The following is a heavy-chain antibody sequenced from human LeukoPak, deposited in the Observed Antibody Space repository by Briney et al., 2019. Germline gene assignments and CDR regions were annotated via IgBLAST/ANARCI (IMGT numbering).Heavy chain of an antibody. D-gene: IGHD1-7*01. CDR2: ISGNGGNT. V-gene: IGHV3-43*02. CDR3: AKDISNWNSRHFDY. Sequence: GGSLGLSCAASGFTFDDYAMHWVRQVPGKGLEWVSLISGNGGNTYYADSVKGRFTISRDNSKNSLYLQMNSLRTEDTALYYCAKDISNWNSRHFDYWGQGTLVTVSS. CDR1: GFTFDDYA. J-gene: IGHJ4*02.